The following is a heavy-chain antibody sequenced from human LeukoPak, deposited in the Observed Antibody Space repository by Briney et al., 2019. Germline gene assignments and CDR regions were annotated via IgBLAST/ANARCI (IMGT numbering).Heavy chain of an antibody. J-gene: IGHJ4*02. CDR3: ARQQSWLVQYYFDY. V-gene: IGHV3-21*01. D-gene: IGHD6-19*01. CDR1: GFTFSSYG. Sequence: GGSLRLSCAASGFTFSSYGMNWVRQAPGKGLEWVSSISSRSSYIYYADSVKGRFTISRDNAKNSLYLQMNSLRAEDTAVYYCARQQSWLVQYYFDYWGQGTLVTVSS. CDR2: ISSRSSYI.